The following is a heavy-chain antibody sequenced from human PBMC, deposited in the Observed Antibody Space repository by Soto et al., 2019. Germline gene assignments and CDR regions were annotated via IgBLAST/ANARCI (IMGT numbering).Heavy chain of an antibody. V-gene: IGHV3-15*01. CDR3: TIRITMVRGVIQTFDY. D-gene: IGHD3-10*01. Sequence: PGGSLRLSCAASGFTFRSAWLSWVRQAPGKGLEWIGRIKSNTDGGTTEYAAPVKGRFTISRDDSKNTLYLQMNSLKTEDTAVYYCTIRITMVRGVIQTFDYWGQGTLVTVSS. CDR2: IKSNTDGGTT. J-gene: IGHJ4*02. CDR1: GFTFRSAW.